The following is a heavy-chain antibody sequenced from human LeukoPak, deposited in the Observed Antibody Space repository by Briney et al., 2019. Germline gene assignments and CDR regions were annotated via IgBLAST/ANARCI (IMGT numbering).Heavy chain of an antibody. CDR2: INPNSGGT. Sequence: ASVKVSCKASGYTFTGYYMHWVRQAPGQGLEWMGWINPNSGGTNYARKFQGRVTMTRDTSISTAYMELSRLRSDDTAVYYCARLVGYSSGWYYFDYWGQGTLVTVSS. CDR1: GYTFTGYY. V-gene: IGHV1-2*02. J-gene: IGHJ4*02. D-gene: IGHD6-19*01. CDR3: ARLVGYSSGWYYFDY.